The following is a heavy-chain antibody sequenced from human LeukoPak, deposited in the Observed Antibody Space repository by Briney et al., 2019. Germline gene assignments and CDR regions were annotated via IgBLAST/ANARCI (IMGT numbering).Heavy chain of an antibody. J-gene: IGHJ5*02. D-gene: IGHD1-1*01. CDR1: GFTFSSYT. CDR3: ARHDVAWNDVYWFDP. CDR2: ISSSGNAI. Sequence: KPGGSLRLSCAAPGFTFSSYTMNWVRQAPGKGLEWVSSISSSGNAINYADSVKGRFTISRDNANNSLSLQMSSLRAEDTAVYYCARHDVAWNDVYWFDPWGQGTLVTVSS. V-gene: IGHV3-21*01.